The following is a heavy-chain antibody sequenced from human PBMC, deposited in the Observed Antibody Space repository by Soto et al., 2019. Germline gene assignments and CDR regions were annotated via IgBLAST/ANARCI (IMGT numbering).Heavy chain of an antibody. V-gene: IGHV3-30-3*01. D-gene: IGHD3-22*01. CDR1: GFTFSSYA. CDR3: ARVGSMYYYDSSGITGAFDI. J-gene: IGHJ3*02. Sequence: QVQLVESGGGVVQPGRSLRLSCAASGFTFSSYAMHWVRQAPGKGLEWVAVISYDGSNKYYADSVTGRFTISRDNSKNTLYLQMNSLRAEDTAVYYCARVGSMYYYDSSGITGAFDIWGQGTMVTVSS. CDR2: ISYDGSNK.